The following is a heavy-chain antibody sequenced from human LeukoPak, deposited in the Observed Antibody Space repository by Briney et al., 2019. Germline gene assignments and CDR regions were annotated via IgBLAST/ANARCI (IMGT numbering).Heavy chain of an antibody. V-gene: IGHV4-38-2*02. CDR3: ARGGLSYYGSGSYRNYNWFDA. D-gene: IGHD3-10*01. J-gene: IGHJ5*02. CDR2: IYHSGST. CDR1: GYSISSGYY. Sequence: SETLSLTCTVSGYSISSGYYWAWIRQPPGQGLEWIGSIYHSGSTYYNPSLNSRVTISVATSKNRFSLKLSSVSAANTAVYYCARGGLSYYGSGSYRNYNWFDAWGQGTLVTVSS.